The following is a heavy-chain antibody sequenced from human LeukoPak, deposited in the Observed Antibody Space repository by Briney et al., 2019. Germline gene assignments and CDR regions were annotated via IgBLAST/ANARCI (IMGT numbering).Heavy chain of an antibody. CDR3: ARYMGGSYYGSDY. CDR2: ISSSSSYI. D-gene: IGHD1-26*01. J-gene: IGHJ4*02. Sequence: PGGSLRLSCAASGFTFSSYSMNWVRQAPGKGLEWVSSISSSSSYIYYADSVKGRFTISRDNAKNSLYLQMNSLRAEDTAVYYCARYMGGSYYGSDYWGQGTLVTVSS. CDR1: GFTFSSYS. V-gene: IGHV3-21*01.